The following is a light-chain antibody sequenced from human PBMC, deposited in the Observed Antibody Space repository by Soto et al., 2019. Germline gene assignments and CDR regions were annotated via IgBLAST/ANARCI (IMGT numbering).Light chain of an antibody. V-gene: IGKV3D-15*01. J-gene: IGKJ1*01. CDR2: AGS. CDR3: QQFRNWLWT. Sequence: EIVLTQSPGTLSVSPGDRVTLSCRASQSISINLAWYQHKPGQAPRLLIHAGSTRATGIPARISGSGSGTEFTLTISSLQSEDFAVYYCQQFRNWLWTFGQGTKVEV. CDR1: QSISIN.